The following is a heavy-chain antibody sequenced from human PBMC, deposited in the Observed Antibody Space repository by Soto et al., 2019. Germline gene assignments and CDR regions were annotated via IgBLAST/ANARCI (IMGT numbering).Heavy chain of an antibody. Sequence: QVQLVQSGAEVKKPGSSVKVSCKASGGTFSSYTISWVRQAPGQGLEWMGRIIPILGLANYAQKFQGRVTITADKSTSTAYMELSSLRCEDTAVYYCARSQPNRYCSGGSCCSYDYWGQGTLVTVSS. V-gene: IGHV1-69*02. CDR3: ARSQPNRYCSGGSCCSYDY. J-gene: IGHJ4*02. CDR1: GGTFSSYT. D-gene: IGHD2-15*01. CDR2: IIPILGLA.